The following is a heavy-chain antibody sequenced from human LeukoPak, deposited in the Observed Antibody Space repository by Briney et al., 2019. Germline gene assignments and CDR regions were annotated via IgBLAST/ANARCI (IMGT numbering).Heavy chain of an antibody. J-gene: IGHJ4*02. CDR1: GFTFSSYW. Sequence: GGSLRLSCAASGFTFSSYWMSWVRQAPGKGLEWVANIKQDGSEKYYVDSVKGRFTISRDNAKNSLYLQMNSLRAEDTAVYYCASLLSQNDDLFDYWGQGTLVTVFS. CDR3: ASLLSQNDDLFDY. D-gene: IGHD1-1*01. CDR2: IKQDGSEK. V-gene: IGHV3-7*01.